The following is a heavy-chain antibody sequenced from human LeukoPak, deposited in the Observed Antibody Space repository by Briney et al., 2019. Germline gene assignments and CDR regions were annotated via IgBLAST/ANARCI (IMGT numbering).Heavy chain of an antibody. CDR1: GGSISSRS. J-gene: IGHJ4*02. CDR2: ISSSSSTM. CDR3: XNTIAVAGPSSDY. Sequence: GTLSLTCAVSGGSISSRSWWRCVRQPPGKELVWVSYISSSSSTMYYADSVKGRFTISRDNAKNTLYLQMNSLTAEDTAVYYXXNTIAVAGPSSDYWGQGTLGTVSS. D-gene: IGHD6-19*01. V-gene: IGHV3-48*01.